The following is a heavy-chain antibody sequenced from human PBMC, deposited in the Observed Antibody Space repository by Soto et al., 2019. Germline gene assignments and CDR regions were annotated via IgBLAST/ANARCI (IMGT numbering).Heavy chain of an antibody. J-gene: IGHJ6*02. Sequence: PGGSLRLSCAASGFTFSSYAMSWVRQAPGKGLEWVSAISGSGGSTYYADSVKGRFTISRDNSKNTLYLQMNSLRAEDTAVYYCATYLWFGEFHYYYYGMDVWGQGTTVTVSS. CDR1: GFTFSSYA. CDR3: ATYLWFGEFHYYYYGMDV. CDR2: ISGSGGST. V-gene: IGHV3-23*01. D-gene: IGHD3-10*01.